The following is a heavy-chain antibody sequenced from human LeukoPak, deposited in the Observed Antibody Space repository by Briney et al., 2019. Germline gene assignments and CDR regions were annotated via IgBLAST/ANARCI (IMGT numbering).Heavy chain of an antibody. V-gene: IGHV3-74*01. CDR2: INSDGSST. CDR3: AREGPGNLYYYDSSGSYDY. CDR1: GFTFSSYW. D-gene: IGHD3-22*01. J-gene: IGHJ4*02. Sequence: QPGGSLRLSCAASGFTFSSYWMHWVRQAPGKGLVWVSRINSDGSSTSYADSVKGRFTISRDNAKNTLYLQMNSLRAEDTAVYYCAREGPGNLYYYDSSGSYDYWGQGTLVTVSS.